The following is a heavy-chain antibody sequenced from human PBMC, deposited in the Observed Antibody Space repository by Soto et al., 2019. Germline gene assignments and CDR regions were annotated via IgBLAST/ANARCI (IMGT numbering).Heavy chain of an antibody. CDR3: AREMATISLGAFDI. D-gene: IGHD5-12*01. CDR1: GFTFSRHC. V-gene: IGHV3-74*01. CDR2: TNNDGSAT. Sequence: XGSLRLSCAVSGFTFSRHCMDWVRQAPGKGLVWVSRTNNDGSATTYADSVRGRFTSFRDNAKNTLFLQMTSLGVEDTAVYYCAREMATISLGAFDIWGEGTMVTVSS. J-gene: IGHJ3*02.